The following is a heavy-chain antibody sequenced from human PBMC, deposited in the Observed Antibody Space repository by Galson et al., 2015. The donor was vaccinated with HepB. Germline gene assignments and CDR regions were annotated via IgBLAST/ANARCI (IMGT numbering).Heavy chain of an antibody. Sequence: LRLSCAASGFPFSSYGMHWVRQAPGKGLEWVAVIWYDGSNKYYADSVKGRFTISRDNSKNTLYLQMNSLRAEDTAVYFCARDGYTNGYNYEAYWGQGTLVTVSS. CDR2: IWYDGSNK. V-gene: IGHV3-33*01. J-gene: IGHJ4*02. D-gene: IGHD3-22*01. CDR1: GFPFSSYG. CDR3: ARDGYTNGYNYEAY.